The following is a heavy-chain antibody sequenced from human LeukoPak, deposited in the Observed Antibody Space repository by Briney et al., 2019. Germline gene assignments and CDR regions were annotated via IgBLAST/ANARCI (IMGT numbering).Heavy chain of an antibody. D-gene: IGHD3-10*01. CDR2: IYYSGST. CDR3: GSGGWFGESLDY. CDR1: GDSISSSSYY. V-gene: IGHV4-39*01. J-gene: IGHJ4*02. Sequence: NTSETLSLTCTVSGDSISSSSYYWGWIRQPPGKGLEWIGSIYYSGSTYYNPSLKSRVTISVDTSKNQFSLKLSSVTAADTAVYYCGSGGWFGESLDYWGQGTLVTVSS.